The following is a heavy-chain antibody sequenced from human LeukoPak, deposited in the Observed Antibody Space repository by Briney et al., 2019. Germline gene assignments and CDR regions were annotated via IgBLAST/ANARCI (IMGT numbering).Heavy chain of an antibody. CDR2: IYPSDSDA. J-gene: IGHJ4*02. D-gene: IGHD2-2*01. V-gene: IGHV5-51*01. Sequence: GESLKISCKASGYRFTSYWIGWVRQMPGKGLEWVGIIYPSDSDARYSPSFQGQVTISADKSISTAYLQWSSLKASDTAMYYCASLGCSSTSCYPEESPYDYWGQGTLVTVSS. CDR3: ASLGCSSTSCYPEESPYDY. CDR1: GYRFTSYW.